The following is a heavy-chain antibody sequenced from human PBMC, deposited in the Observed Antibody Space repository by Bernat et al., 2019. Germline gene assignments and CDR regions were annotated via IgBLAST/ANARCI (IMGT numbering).Heavy chain of an antibody. CDR3: ASLYVDTAIVKKSISRGYYYYYGMDV. V-gene: IGHV3-48*01. CDR2: ISSSSSTI. J-gene: IGHJ6*02. Sequence: EVQLVESGGGLVQPGGSLRLSCAASGFTFSSYSMNWVRQAPGKGLEWVSYISSSSSTIYYADSVKGRFTISRDNAKNSLYLQMNSLRAEDTAVYYCASLYVDTAIVKKSISRGYYYYYGMDVWGQGTTVTVSS. D-gene: IGHD5-18*01. CDR1: GFTFSSYS.